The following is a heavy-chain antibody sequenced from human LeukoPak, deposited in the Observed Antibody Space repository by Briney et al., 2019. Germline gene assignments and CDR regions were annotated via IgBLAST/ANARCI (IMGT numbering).Heavy chain of an antibody. J-gene: IGHJ5*02. CDR2: IYYSGST. CDR3: ARQALTTVTTLWFDP. Sequence: SETLSLTCTVSGGSISSGGYYWSWIRQHPGKGLERIGYIYYSGSTYYNPSLKSRVTISVDTSKNQFSLKLSSVTAADTAVYYCARQALTTVTTLWFDPWGRGTLVTVSS. D-gene: IGHD4-17*01. V-gene: IGHV4-31*03. CDR1: GGSISSGGYY.